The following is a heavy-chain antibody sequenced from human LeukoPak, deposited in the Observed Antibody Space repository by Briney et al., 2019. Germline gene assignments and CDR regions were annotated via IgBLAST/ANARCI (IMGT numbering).Heavy chain of an antibody. D-gene: IGHD3-3*01. CDR2: INPLSGGP. CDR1: GYTFTDNY. CDR3: AREGIKIFGGWAPFDP. J-gene: IGHJ5*02. V-gene: IGHV1-2*02. Sequence: ASVKVSCKASGYTFTDNYIHWVRQAPGQGLEWMGWINPLSGGPMYAQKFQGRVTMTRDTSLSTAYIELNGLKSDDTAIYYCAREGIKIFGGWAPFDPWGQGTLVTVS.